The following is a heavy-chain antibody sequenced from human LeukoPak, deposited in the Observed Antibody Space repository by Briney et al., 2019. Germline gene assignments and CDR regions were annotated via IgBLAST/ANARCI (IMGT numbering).Heavy chain of an antibody. Sequence: SDTLSLTCTVSGGSISSYYWSCIRQPPGKGLEWIGYIYYSGSTNYNPSLKSRVTISVDTSKNQFSLKLSSVTAADTAVYYCARERYDILTGYHNFDYWGQGTLVTVSS. CDR3: ARERYDILTGYHNFDY. V-gene: IGHV4-59*01. D-gene: IGHD3-9*01. J-gene: IGHJ4*02. CDR1: GGSISSYY. CDR2: IYYSGST.